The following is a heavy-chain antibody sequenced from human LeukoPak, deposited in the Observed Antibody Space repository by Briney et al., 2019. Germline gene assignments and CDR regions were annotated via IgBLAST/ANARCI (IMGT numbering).Heavy chain of an antibody. CDR2: IYPGDSDT. J-gene: IGHJ6*03. CDR3: ARHSGSPTYYYYYMDV. D-gene: IGHD1-26*01. V-gene: IGHV5-51*01. Sequence: GESLKISCKGSGYSFTSYWIGWVRQMPGKGLEWMGIIYPGDSDTRYSPSFQGQVTISADTSISTAFLQWSSLKASDTAMYYCARHSGSPTYYYYYMDVWGKGTTVTVSS. CDR1: GYSFTSYW.